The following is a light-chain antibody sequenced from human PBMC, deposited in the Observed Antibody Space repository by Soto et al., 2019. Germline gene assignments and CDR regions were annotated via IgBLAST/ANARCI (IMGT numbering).Light chain of an antibody. CDR3: QQRTNWPPTWT. CDR2: DAS. Sequence: EIVLTQSPATLSLSPGERATLSCRARQSGYTYLAWYQQKPGQAPRLLIYDASKRATGIPARFSSSGSGTDFTLTISSLEPEDFAVYYCQQRTNWPPTWTFGQGTKVEIK. V-gene: IGKV3-11*01. J-gene: IGKJ1*01. CDR1: QSGYTY.